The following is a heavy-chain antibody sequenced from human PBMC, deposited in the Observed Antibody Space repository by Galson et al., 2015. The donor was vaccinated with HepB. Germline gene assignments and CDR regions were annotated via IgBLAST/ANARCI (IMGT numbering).Heavy chain of an antibody. V-gene: IGHV4-31*03. J-gene: IGHJ4*02. CDR3: ARESTVTNAVFDY. D-gene: IGHD4-17*01. CDR2: IYYSGST. Sequence: LTCTVSGGSISSGGYYWSWIRQHPGKGLEWIGYIYYSGSTYYNPSLKSRVTISVDTSKNQFSLKLSSVTAADTAVYYCARESTVTNAVFDYWGQGTLVTVSS. CDR1: GGSISSGGYY.